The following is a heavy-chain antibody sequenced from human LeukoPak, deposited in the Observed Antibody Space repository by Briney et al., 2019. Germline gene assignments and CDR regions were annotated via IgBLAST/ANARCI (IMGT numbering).Heavy chain of an antibody. CDR2: IYQSGST. CDR1: GDSISSGGYS. J-gene: IGHJ5*02. CDR3: ARGRGGSWPQFDP. Sequence: PSQTLSLTCAVSGDSISSGGYSWSWIRQPPGKVLEWIGYIYQSGSTYYNPSLKSRVTISLDKSQNQFYLKLSSMTAADTAVYYCARGRGGSWPQFDPWGQGTLVTVSS. V-gene: IGHV4-30-2*01. D-gene: IGHD2-15*01.